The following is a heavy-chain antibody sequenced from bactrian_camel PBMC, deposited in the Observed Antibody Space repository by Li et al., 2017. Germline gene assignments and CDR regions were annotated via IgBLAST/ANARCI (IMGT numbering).Heavy chain of an antibody. V-gene: IGHV3S1*01. D-gene: IGHD1*01. CDR1: GFTLSSYR. CDR3: AIGLHLEIMGSWADADLEY. Sequence: QLVESGGALVQPGGSLRLSCAASGFTLSSYRTYWVRQAPGKKREADAAFYTGTGSTHYADSVKGRFTISHDDAKNELYLDMNNPKPEDTAMYYCAIGLHLEIMGSWADADLEYRGQGTQVTVS. J-gene: IGHJ4*01. CDR2: FYTGTGST.